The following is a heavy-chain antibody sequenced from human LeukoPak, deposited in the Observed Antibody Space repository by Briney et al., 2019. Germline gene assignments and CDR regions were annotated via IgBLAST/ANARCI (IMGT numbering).Heavy chain of an antibody. CDR1: GYTFTSYT. V-gene: IGHV1-3*01. CDR2: INAGNGNT. D-gene: IGHD2-2*01. CDR3: ARERVPAAKRRAFDI. J-gene: IGHJ3*02. Sequence: ASVKVSCKASGYTFTSYTMHWVRQAPGQRLEWMGWINAGNGNTKSSQKFQGRVTITRDTSATTAYMELSSLRSEDTAVYYCARERVPAAKRRAFDIWGQGTMVTVSS.